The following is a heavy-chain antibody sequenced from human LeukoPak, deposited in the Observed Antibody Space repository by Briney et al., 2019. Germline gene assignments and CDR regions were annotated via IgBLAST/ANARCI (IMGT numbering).Heavy chain of an antibody. V-gene: IGHV3-30*04. J-gene: IGHJ4*02. D-gene: IGHD4-23*01. CDR3: ARGARKGDDYGGFFDY. CDR1: GFSFSRYA. Sequence: GGSLRLSCAASGFSFSRYAMHWVRQAPGKGLEWVAVISYDGSYKDYADSVEGRFTISRDNSKNTLFLQMNSLRAEDTAVYYCARGARKGDDYGGFFDYWGQGTLVTVSS. CDR2: ISYDGSYK.